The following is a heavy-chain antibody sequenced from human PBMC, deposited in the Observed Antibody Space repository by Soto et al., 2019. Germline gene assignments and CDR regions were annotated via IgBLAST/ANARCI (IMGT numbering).Heavy chain of an antibody. D-gene: IGHD2-8*01. CDR2: IWYDGSNK. V-gene: IGHV3-33*01. J-gene: IGHJ5*02. CDR1: GFTFSHYG. Sequence: QVQVVESGGGVVQPGRSLRLSCAASGFTFSHYGMHWVRQAPGKGLEWVAIIWYDGSNKYYADSVMGRFTISRDNSKNTVYLQLNGLRTEDTAVYCCARNNGTFRCDPWGQGTLVTVSS. CDR3: ARNNGTFRCDP.